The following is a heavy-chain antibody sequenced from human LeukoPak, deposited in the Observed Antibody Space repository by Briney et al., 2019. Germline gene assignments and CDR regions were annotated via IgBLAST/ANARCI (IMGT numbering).Heavy chain of an antibody. Sequence: SVKVSCKASGGTFSSYAISWVRQAPGQGLEWMGGIIPIFGTANYAQKFQGRVTITADESTSTAYMELSSLRSEDTAVYYCAREGADYSNSYYFDYWGRGTLVTVSS. D-gene: IGHD4-11*01. V-gene: IGHV1-69*13. CDR2: IIPIFGTA. CDR1: GGTFSSYA. J-gene: IGHJ4*02. CDR3: AREGADYSNSYYFDY.